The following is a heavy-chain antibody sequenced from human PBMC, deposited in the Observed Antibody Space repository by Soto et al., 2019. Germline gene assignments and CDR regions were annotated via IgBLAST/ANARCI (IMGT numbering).Heavy chain of an antibody. Sequence: PGGSLRLSCAASGFTFSSYSMNWVRQAPGKGLEWVSSISSSSSYIYYADSVKGRFTISRDNAKNSLYLQMNSLRAEDTAVYYCARDQGSASYYYYYYGMDVWGQGTTVTVSS. CDR3: ARDQGSASYYYYYYGMDV. J-gene: IGHJ6*02. V-gene: IGHV3-21*01. CDR2: ISSSSSYI. CDR1: GFTFSSYS.